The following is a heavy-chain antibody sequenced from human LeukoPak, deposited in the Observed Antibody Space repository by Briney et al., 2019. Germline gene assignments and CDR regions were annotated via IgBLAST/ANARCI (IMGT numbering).Heavy chain of an antibody. CDR2: INGDGRNI. D-gene: IGHD6-6*01. J-gene: IGHJ3*02. V-gene: IGHV3-74*01. CDR3: AKDRTPDSSAAFDI. CDR1: GFTFSSYW. Sequence: GGSLRLSCVASGFTFSSYWMHWVRQDPRKGLVWVSRINGDGRNINYADSVRGRFTISRDNAKNSLYLQMNSLRAEDTALYYCAKDRTPDSSAAFDIWGQGTMVTVSS.